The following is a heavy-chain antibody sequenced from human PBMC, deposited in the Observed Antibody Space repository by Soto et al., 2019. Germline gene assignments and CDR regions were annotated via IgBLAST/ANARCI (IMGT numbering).Heavy chain of an antibody. D-gene: IGHD5-18*01. Sequence: GGSLRLSCAASGFTFSNYDMHWVRQATGKGLEWVSTISTAGNTYSAGSVKGRFTISRENSKNTLYLQMNSLRADDTAVYYCARGGDTQLWSFRNFVSKYYFDYWGQGTLVTVSS. V-gene: IGHV3-13*01. CDR2: ISTAGNT. J-gene: IGHJ4*02. CDR3: ARGGDTQLWSFRNFVSKYYFDY. CDR1: GFTFSNYD.